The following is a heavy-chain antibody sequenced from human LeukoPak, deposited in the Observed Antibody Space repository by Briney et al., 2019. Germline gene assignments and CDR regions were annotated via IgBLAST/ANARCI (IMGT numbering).Heavy chain of an antibody. CDR1: GFTFSSYS. D-gene: IGHD3-3*01. CDR3: APGPIFGVDLYYFDY. V-gene: IGHV3-21*01. CDR2: ISSSSSYI. J-gene: IGHJ4*02. Sequence: GGSLRLSRAASGFTFSSYSMNWVRQAPGKGLEWVSSISSSSSYIYYADSVKGRFTISRDNAKNSLYLQMNSLRAEDTAVYYCAPGPIFGVDLYYFDYWGQGTLVTVSS.